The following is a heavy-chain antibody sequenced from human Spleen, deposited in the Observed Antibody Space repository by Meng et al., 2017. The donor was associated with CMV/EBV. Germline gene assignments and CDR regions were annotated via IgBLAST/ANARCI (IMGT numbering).Heavy chain of an antibody. CDR2: IRFDGTNK. CDR1: GFTFSSYA. Sequence: GESLKISCAASGFTFSSYAMHWVRQAPGKGLEWVANIRFDGTNKYHADSVKGRFTISRDNSKNTLYLQMNSLRAEDTAVYYCVRDWGPFDYWGQGALVTVSS. D-gene: IGHD3-16*01. V-gene: IGHV3-30*02. CDR3: VRDWGPFDY. J-gene: IGHJ4*02.